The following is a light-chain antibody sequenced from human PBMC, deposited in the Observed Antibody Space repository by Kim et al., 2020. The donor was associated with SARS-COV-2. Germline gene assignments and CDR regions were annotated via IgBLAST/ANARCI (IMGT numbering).Light chain of an antibody. CDR3: LQHSTYPVT. Sequence: GTVGDRGTLPGRASQDIRNDLGWYQQNPGRAPKRLIYGASSLQSGVPSRFSGSGSGTEFTLTISSVQPKDFATYFCLQHSTYPVTFGQGTRREIK. CDR2: GAS. CDR1: QDIRND. V-gene: IGKV1-17*01. J-gene: IGKJ5*01.